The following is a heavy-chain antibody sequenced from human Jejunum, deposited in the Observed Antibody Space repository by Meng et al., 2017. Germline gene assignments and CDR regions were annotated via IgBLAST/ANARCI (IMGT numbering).Heavy chain of an antibody. CDR2: IVCRDYFT. J-gene: IGHJ4*01. D-gene: IGHD2-15*01. V-gene: IGHV3-23*01. CDR1: GFTLSDCA. Sequence: GESLKISCAASGFTLSDCAMSWVRQAPGQGLEWVSTIVCRDYFTNYADSVKGRFTISRDNSKNSLYLQMHSLRAEDTAVYYCAKETVGSCDQPFDYWGQGTLVTVSS. CDR3: AKETVGSCDQPFDY.